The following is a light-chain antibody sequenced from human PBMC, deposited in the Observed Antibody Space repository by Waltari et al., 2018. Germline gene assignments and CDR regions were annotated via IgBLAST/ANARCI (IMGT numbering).Light chain of an antibody. CDR3: AGWDDTLNGPL. J-gene: IGLJ1*01. CDR2: RNT. V-gene: IGLV1-44*01. CDR1: SSNIGSNA. Sequence: QSVLTQPPSASGTPGQRVTISCSGGSSNIGSNAVSWYQQLPGVAPKALIHRNTPRPSGVPDRFSGSKSGTAASLAISGLQSEDEADYYCAGWDDTLNGPLFGTGTKVTVL.